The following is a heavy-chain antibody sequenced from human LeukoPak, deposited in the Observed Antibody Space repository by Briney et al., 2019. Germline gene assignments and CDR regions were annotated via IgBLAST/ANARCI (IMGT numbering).Heavy chain of an antibody. CDR1: GGSFSGYY. Sequence: SETLSLTCAVYGGSFSGYYWSWIRQPPGKGLEWIGEINHSGSTNYNPSLKSRVTISVDTSKNQFSLKLSSVTAADTAVYYCATKKYYYGSGSYGYFDYWGQGTLVTVSS. CDR2: INHSGST. CDR3: ATKKYYYGSGSYGYFDY. J-gene: IGHJ4*02. V-gene: IGHV4-34*01. D-gene: IGHD3-10*01.